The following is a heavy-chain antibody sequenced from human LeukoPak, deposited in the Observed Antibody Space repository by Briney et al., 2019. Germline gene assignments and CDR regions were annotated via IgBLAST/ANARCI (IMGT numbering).Heavy chain of an antibody. J-gene: IGHJ3*02. CDR1: GYTFTGYY. CDR2: INPNSGGT. Sequence: ASVKVSCKASGYTFTGYYMHWVRQAPGQGLEWMGWINPNSGGTNYAQKFQGRVTMTRDTSISTAYMELSRLRSDDTAVYYCARDTVVAATRGAFDIWGQGTMVTVSS. CDR3: ARDTVVAATRGAFDI. D-gene: IGHD2-15*01. V-gene: IGHV1-2*02.